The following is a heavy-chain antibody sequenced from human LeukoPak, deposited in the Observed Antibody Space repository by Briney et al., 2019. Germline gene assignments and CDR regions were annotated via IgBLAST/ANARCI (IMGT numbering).Heavy chain of an antibody. Sequence: SETLSLTCTVSGGSISSYYWSWVRQPPGKGLEWIGYVSYSGSTDYNPSLKSRVIISIDTSKNQFSLKLSSVTAADTAVYYCARFFAGNLDYWGQGTLVTVSS. CDR2: VSYSGST. D-gene: IGHD1-14*01. J-gene: IGHJ4*02. CDR1: GGSISSYY. V-gene: IGHV4-59*08. CDR3: ARFFAGNLDY.